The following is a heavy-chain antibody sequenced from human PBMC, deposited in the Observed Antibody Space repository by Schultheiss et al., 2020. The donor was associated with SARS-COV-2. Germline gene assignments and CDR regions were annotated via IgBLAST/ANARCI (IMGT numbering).Heavy chain of an antibody. J-gene: IGHJ4*02. CDR3: ARDRRSYYDSSGFNERGY. CDR1: GFTFSYYG. Sequence: GGSLRLSCAASGFTFSYYGMHWVRQAPGKGLEWVSAISGSGGSTYYADSVKGRFTISRDNSKNTLYLQMNSLRAEDTAVYYCARDRRSYYDSSGFNERGYWGQGTLVTVSS. V-gene: IGHV3-23*01. CDR2: ISGSGGST. D-gene: IGHD3-22*01.